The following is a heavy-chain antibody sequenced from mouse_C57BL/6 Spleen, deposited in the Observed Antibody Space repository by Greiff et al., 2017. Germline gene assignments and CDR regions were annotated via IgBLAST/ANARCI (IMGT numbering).Heavy chain of an antibody. Sequence: EVQLQQSGPELVKPGASVKMSCKASGYTFTDYNMHWVKQSHGKSLEWIGYINPNNGGTSYNQKFKGKATLTVNKSSSTAYMELRSLTSEDSAVYYCARMGLYYGSSYSLYFDYWGQGTTLTVSS. CDR2: INPNNGGT. D-gene: IGHD1-1*01. J-gene: IGHJ2*01. V-gene: IGHV1-22*01. CDR3: ARMGLYYGSSYSLYFDY. CDR1: GYTFTDYN.